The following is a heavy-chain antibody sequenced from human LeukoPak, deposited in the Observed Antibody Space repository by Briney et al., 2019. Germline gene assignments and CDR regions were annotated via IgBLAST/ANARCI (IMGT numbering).Heavy chain of an antibody. CDR1: EYTFTSYD. J-gene: IGHJ5*02. CDR2: MNPNSGNT. V-gene: IGHV1-8*01. CDR3: ARKNYCSGGSCYSRGWFDP. Sequence: ASVKVSCKASEYTFTSYDINWVRQATGQGLEWMGWMNPNSGNTVYAQKFQGRVTMTRDTSISTAYMELSSLRSEDTAMYYCARKNYCSGGSCYSRGWFDPWGQGALVTVSS. D-gene: IGHD2-15*01.